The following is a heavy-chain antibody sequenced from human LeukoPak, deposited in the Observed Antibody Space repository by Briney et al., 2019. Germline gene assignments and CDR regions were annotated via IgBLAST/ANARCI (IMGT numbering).Heavy chain of an antibody. D-gene: IGHD3-22*01. J-gene: IGHJ3*02. CDR2: IYYSGST. CDR1: GGSISNYY. Sequence: SETLSLTCTVSGGSISNYYWSWIRQPPGKGLEWIGYIYYSGSTNYTPSLKSRVTISVDTSKNQFSLKLSSVTAADTAVYYCAKDRDYYDSSGSAFDIWGQGTMVTVSS. CDR3: AKDRDYYDSSGSAFDI. V-gene: IGHV4-59*12.